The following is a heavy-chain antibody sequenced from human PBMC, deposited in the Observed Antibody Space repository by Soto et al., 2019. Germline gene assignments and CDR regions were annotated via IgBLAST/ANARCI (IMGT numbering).Heavy chain of an antibody. J-gene: IGHJ6*02. D-gene: IGHD3-16*02. Sequence: ASVKVSCKASGYTFTGYYMHWVRQAPGQGLEWMGWINPNSGGTNYAQKFQGRVTMTRDTSISTAYMELSRLRSDDTAVYYCARVRRDDYVRGSYQEYYYYYGMDVWGQGTTVTVSS. CDR1: GYTFTGYY. CDR2: INPNSGGT. V-gene: IGHV1-2*02. CDR3: ARVRRDDYVRGSYQEYYYYYGMDV.